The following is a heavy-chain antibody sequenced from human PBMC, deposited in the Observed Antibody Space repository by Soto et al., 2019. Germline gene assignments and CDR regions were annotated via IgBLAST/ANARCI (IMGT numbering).Heavy chain of an antibody. Sequence: PGWSLRLSCAASGFTFSSYGMHWVRQAPGKGLEWVAVIWYDGSNKYYADSVKGRFTISRDNSKNTLYLQMNSLRAEDTAVYYCARGAYYDYVWGSYRYLDYWGQGTLVTVSS. CDR3: ARGAYYDYVWGSYRYLDY. CDR1: GFTFSSYG. D-gene: IGHD3-16*02. CDR2: IWYDGSNK. J-gene: IGHJ4*02. V-gene: IGHV3-33*01.